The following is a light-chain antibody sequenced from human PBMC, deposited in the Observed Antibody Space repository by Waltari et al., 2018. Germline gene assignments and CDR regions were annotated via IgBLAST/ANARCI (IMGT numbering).Light chain of an antibody. J-gene: IGLJ3*02. CDR1: GSDIGRYKY. CDR2: DVI. Sequence: QSALTQPASVSGSPGQSLDISCSGTGSDIGRYKYVSWYQQHPGKAPKLIIYDVIKRPSGGSNRFSAIKSGTTAYLTISGLQAEDEADYFCSSYASGGSWVFGGGTKVTVL. V-gene: IGLV2-14*03. CDR3: SSYASGGSWV.